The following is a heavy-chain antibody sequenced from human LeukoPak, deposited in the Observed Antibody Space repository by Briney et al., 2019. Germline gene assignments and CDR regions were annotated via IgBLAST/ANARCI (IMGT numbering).Heavy chain of an antibody. CDR2: IRGKAYGATT. CDR1: GFTFGGYS. D-gene: IGHD4-11*01. V-gene: IGHV3-49*04. J-gene: IGHJ4*02. CDR3: AIIGAAGVTTSAKKFDD. Sequence: GGSLRLSCSTSGFTFGGYSRSWVRQAPGKGLEWVGFIRGKAYGATTEYAASVKGRFTISRDNSKNSVYLQLNSLRAEDTAVYYCAIIGAAGVTTSAKKFDDWGQGTLVTVSS.